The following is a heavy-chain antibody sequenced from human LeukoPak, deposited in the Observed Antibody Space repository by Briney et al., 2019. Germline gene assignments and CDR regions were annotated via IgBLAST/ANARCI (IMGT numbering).Heavy chain of an antibody. Sequence: SETLSLTCAVSGHSISSGYYWGWIRQPPGKGLEWIGSIYHSGSTYYNPSLKSRVTISVDTSKNQFSLKLSSVTAADTAVYYCARLRAMYCSGGSCRDAFDIWGQGTMVTVSS. V-gene: IGHV4-38-2*01. J-gene: IGHJ3*02. CDR1: GHSISSGYY. D-gene: IGHD2-15*01. CDR3: ARLRAMYCSGGSCRDAFDI. CDR2: IYHSGST.